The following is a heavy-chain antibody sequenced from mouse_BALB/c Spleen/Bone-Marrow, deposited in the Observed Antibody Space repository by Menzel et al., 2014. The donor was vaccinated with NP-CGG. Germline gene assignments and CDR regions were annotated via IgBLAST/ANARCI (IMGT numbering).Heavy chain of an antibody. CDR2: IRNKANGYTT. CDR1: GFTFTDYY. J-gene: IGHJ3*01. Sequence: EVQREESGGGLVQPGGSLRLSCATSGFTFTDYYMSWVRQPPGKALEWLGFIRNKANGYTTEYSASVKGRFTISRDNSQSILYLQMNSLRAEVSATYYCARDYGNYVRFAYWGQGTLVTVSA. V-gene: IGHV7-3*02. CDR3: ARDYGNYVRFAY. D-gene: IGHD2-1*01.